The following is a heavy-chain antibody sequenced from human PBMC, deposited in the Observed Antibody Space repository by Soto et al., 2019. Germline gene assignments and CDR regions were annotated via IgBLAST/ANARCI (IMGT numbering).Heavy chain of an antibody. J-gene: IGHJ4*02. CDR1: GGSISSYY. Sequence: SETLSLTCTVSGGSISSYYWSWIRQPPGKGLEWIGYIYYSGSTNYNPSLKSRVTISVDTSKNQFSLKLSSVTAADTAVYYCARHPTGGHWGSEYYFDYWGQGTLVTVSS. CDR3: ARHPTGGHWGSEYYFDY. CDR2: IYYSGST. D-gene: IGHD3-16*01. V-gene: IGHV4-59*08.